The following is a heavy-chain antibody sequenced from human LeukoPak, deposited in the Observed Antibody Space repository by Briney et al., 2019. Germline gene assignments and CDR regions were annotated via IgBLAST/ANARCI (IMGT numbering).Heavy chain of an antibody. Sequence: PGGSLRLSCAASGFTFGGYAMSWVRQAPGKGLEWVSAISGSGGSTYYADSVKGRFTISRDNSKNTLYLQMNSLRAEDTAVYYCAKDYDSSGYYWSNYFDYWGQGTLVTVPS. V-gene: IGHV3-23*01. J-gene: IGHJ4*02. CDR2: ISGSGGST. CDR1: GFTFGGYA. CDR3: AKDYDSSGYYWSNYFDY. D-gene: IGHD3-22*01.